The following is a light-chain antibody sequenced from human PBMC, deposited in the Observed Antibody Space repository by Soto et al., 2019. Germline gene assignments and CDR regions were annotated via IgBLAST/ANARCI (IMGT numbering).Light chain of an antibody. J-gene: IGKJ5*01. V-gene: IGKV3-15*01. CDR3: QQYNNWPPIT. CDR1: QSVSSS. Sequence: EIVLTQSPSTLSFSPVERATLSCRASQSVSSSLAWYQQKPGQAPRLLIYGASTRATGIPARFSGSGSGTEFTLTISSLQSEDFAVYYCQQYNNWPPITFGQGTRLEIK. CDR2: GAS.